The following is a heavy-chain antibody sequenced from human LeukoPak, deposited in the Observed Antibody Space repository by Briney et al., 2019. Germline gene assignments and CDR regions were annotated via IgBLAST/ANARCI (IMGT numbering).Heavy chain of an antibody. J-gene: IGHJ4*02. D-gene: IGHD3-10*01. V-gene: IGHV1-3*01. CDR1: GYTFTSYA. CDR3: ARSITMVRGDPYYFDY. CDR2: INAGNGNT. Sequence: ASVNVSCKASGYTFTSYAMHWVRQAPGQRLEWMGWINAGNGNTKYSQKFQGRVTITRDTSASTAYMELSSLRSEDTAVYYCARSITMVRGDPYYFDYWGQGTLVTVSS.